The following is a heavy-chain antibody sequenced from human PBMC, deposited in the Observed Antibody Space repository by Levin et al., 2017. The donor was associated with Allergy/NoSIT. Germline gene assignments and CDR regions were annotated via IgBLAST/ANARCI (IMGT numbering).Heavy chain of an antibody. CDR2: MNPNSGNT. D-gene: IGHD1-26*01. Sequence: PGGSLRLSCKASGYTFTNYDINWVRQATGHGLEWMGWMNPNSGNTGYAQKFQGRVTLTRTSSISTAYMELSSLTSEDTAVYYCATQKWERLRSYSYYGMDVWGQGTTVTVSS. CDR3: ATQKWERLRSYSYYGMDV. J-gene: IGHJ6*02. V-gene: IGHV1-8*01. CDR1: GYTFTNYD.